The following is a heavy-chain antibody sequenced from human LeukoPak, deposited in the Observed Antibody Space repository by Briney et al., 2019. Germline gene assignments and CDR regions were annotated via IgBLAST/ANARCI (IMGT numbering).Heavy chain of an antibody. CDR2: IWYAGSNK. D-gene: IGHD5-12*01. Sequence: PGRSLRLSCAASGFTFSSYGMHWVRQAPGKGLEWVAVIWYAGSNKYYADSVKGRFTISRDNSKNTLYLQMNSLRAEDTAVYYCAKDPGGYDEVNWFDPWGQGTLVTVSS. J-gene: IGHJ5*02. V-gene: IGHV3-33*06. CDR3: AKDPGGYDEVNWFDP. CDR1: GFTFSSYG.